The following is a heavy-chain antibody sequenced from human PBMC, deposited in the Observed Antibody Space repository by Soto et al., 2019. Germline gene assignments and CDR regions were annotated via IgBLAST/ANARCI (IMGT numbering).Heavy chain of an antibody. Sequence: PSETLSLTCAVSGRSISSGGFSCTWIRQPPGKGLEFIGYIYYSGGTYYNPTLKSRVTISVDRSKNQFSLRPRPLTAADTAVYYCARATFFRKGYYEATYYYFFDYWSQGTLVTVS. D-gene: IGHD3-22*01. J-gene: IGHJ4*02. CDR3: ARATFFRKGYYEATYYYFFDY. CDR1: GRSISSGGFS. CDR2: IYYSGGT. V-gene: IGHV4-30-2*01.